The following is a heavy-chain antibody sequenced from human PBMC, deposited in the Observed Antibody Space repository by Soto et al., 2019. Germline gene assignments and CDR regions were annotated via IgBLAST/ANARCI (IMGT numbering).Heavy chain of an antibody. CDR3: ARGAYYYDSSGLSY. V-gene: IGHV3-48*01. CDR2: ISSSSSTI. CDR1: GFTFSRYS. Sequence: EEQLVESGGGLVQPGGSLRLYCAASGFTFSRYSMNWVRQAPGKGLEWVSYISSSSSTIYYADSVKGRFTISRDNAKNSLYLQMNSLRAEDTAVYYCARGAYYYDSSGLSYWGQGTLVTVSS. J-gene: IGHJ4*02. D-gene: IGHD3-22*01.